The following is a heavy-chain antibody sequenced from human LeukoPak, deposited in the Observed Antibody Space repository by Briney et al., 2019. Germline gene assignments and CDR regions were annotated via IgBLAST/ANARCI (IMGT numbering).Heavy chain of an antibody. D-gene: IGHD2-15*01. J-gene: IGHJ4*02. Sequence: ASVTVSCKASGSTVTIYGMHWGRQAPGQRLEWMGWINAGNGNTNYSQKFQGRVTITRDTSASTAYMELSSLKSEDTAVYYCARGSPRYCSGGSCLTYWGQGTLVTVSS. CDR2: INAGNGNT. V-gene: IGHV1-3*01. CDR3: ARGSPRYCSGGSCLTY. CDR1: GSTVTIYG.